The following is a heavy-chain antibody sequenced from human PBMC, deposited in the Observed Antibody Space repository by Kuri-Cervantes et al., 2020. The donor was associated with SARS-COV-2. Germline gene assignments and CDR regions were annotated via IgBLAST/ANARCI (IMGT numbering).Heavy chain of an antibody. Sequence: SETLSLTCTVSGGSISGSSYYWGWIRRPPGKGLEWIGTFYYGGSTSYNPSLKSRVTISVDTSKNQFSLKLSSVTAADAAVYYCARLDSNSGYWGQGTLVTSPQ. J-gene: IGHJ4*02. CDR2: FYYGGST. D-gene: IGHD4-11*01. CDR1: GGSISGSSYY. CDR3: ARLDSNSGY. V-gene: IGHV4-39*01.